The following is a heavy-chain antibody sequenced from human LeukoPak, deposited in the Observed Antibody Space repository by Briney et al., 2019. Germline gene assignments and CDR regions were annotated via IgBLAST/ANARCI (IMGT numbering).Heavy chain of an antibody. CDR3: ARAPRYGSGSPTDY. Sequence: SETLSLTCTVSGGSVSSGSCYWSWIRQPPGKGLEWIGYIYYSGSTNYNPSLKSRVTISVDTSKNQFSLKLSSVTAADTAVYYCARAPRYGSGSPTDYWGQGTLVTVSS. V-gene: IGHV4-61*01. CDR1: GGSVSSGSCY. CDR2: IYYSGST. D-gene: IGHD3-10*01. J-gene: IGHJ4*02.